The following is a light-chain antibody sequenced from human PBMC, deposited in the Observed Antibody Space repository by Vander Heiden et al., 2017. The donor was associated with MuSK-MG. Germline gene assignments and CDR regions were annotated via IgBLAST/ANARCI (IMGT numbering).Light chain of an antibody. CDR3: SSYAGSNAVV. J-gene: IGLJ2*01. Sequence: QSALTQPPSASGSPGQSVTISCTGTSSDVGGYNYVSWYQQHPGKPHKLMIYEGRKRPAGVPGGFSGSKAGNTAALTVSGRQAEEEADYHGSSYAGSNAVVFGGGTKLTVL. V-gene: IGLV2-8*01. CDR2: EGR. CDR1: SSDVGGYNY.